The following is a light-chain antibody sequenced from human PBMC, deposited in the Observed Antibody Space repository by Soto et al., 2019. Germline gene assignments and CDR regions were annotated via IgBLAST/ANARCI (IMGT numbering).Light chain of an antibody. CDR2: LNSDGSH. J-gene: IGLJ2*01. Sequence: QSVLTQSPSASASLGASVKLTCTLSSGHSSYAIAWHQQQPEKGHRYLMKLNSDGSHSKGDGIPDRFSGSSSGAERYLTIASLQSEDEADYYCQTWGTGIVVFGGGTKLTVL. V-gene: IGLV4-69*01. CDR1: SGHSSYA. CDR3: QTWGTGIVV.